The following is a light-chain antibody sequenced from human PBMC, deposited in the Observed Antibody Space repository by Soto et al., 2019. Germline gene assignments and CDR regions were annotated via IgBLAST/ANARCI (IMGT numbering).Light chain of an antibody. CDR3: AAWDDILNARGV. J-gene: IGLJ3*02. CDR1: RSNIGSNA. Sequence: QSVLTQPPSASGTPGQRVTISCSGSRSNIGSNAVSWYQQLPGTAPKLLIYNDNQRPSGVPDRFSASKSGTSASLAISGLQSEDEADYYCAAWDDILNARGVFGGGTQLTVL. CDR2: NDN. V-gene: IGLV1-44*01.